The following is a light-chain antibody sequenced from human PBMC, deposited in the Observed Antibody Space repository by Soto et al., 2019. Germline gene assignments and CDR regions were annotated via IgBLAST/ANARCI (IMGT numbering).Light chain of an antibody. J-gene: IGLJ3*02. CDR1: RSDVGSYNL. CDR3: CTYAGSSTLV. CDR2: EVS. V-gene: IGLV2-23*02. Sequence: QSVLTQPASVSGSPGQSITISCTGTRSDVGSYNLVSWYQQHPGKAPKLMIYEVSKRPSGVSNRFSGSKSGNTASLTSSGLQAEDEADYYCCTYAGSSTLVFGGGTEVTVL.